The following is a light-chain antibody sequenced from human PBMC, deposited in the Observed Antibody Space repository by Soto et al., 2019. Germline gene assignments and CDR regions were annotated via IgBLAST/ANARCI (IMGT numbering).Light chain of an antibody. J-gene: IGKJ1*01. CDR2: GAS. CDR1: QSVSNNY. Sequence: EIVMTQSPGTLSLSPGERATLSCRASQSVSNNYLAWYQQKPGQAPRLLIYGASSRATGIPDRFSGSGSGTEFTLTISSLQPDDFATYYCQQYNSYPWTFGQGTKVDI. CDR3: QQYNSYPWT. V-gene: IGKV3-20*01.